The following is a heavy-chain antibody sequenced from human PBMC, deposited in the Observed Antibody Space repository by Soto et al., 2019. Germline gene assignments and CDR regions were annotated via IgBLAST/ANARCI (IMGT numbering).Heavy chain of an antibody. V-gene: IGHV1-69*12. J-gene: IGHJ4*02. Sequence: QVQLVQSGAEVKKPGSSVKVSCKASGGTFSSYPISWVRQAPGHGLEWMGGIIPIFGTANYAQKFQGRVTITADESTSTAYMELSSLRSEDTAVYYCAREWASIATFGYWGQGTLVTVSS. CDR2: IIPIFGTA. CDR1: GGTFSSYP. D-gene: IGHD6-6*01. CDR3: AREWASIATFGY.